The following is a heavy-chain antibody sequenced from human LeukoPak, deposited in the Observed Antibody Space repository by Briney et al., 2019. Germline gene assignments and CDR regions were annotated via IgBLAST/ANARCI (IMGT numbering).Heavy chain of an antibody. CDR2: ISGIGNAI. D-gene: IGHD2-15*01. CDR1: GFIFTNYA. Sequence: GGSLRLSCAASGFIFTNYAMSWVRQAPGKGLEWVAAISGIGNAIFYADSVKGRFTISRDSSKNTLSLQMSSLRAADTAVYYCARHLATSGSYPLDYWGPGTLVTVTS. V-gene: IGHV3-23*01. J-gene: IGHJ4*02. CDR3: ARHLATSGSYPLDY.